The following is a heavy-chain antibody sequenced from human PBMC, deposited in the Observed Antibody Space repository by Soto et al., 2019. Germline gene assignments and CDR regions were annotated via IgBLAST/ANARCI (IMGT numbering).Heavy chain of an antibody. Sequence: GASVKVSCKASGYNFNTYGINWVRQAPGQGPELMGWISAYDGKTVYEEKFQGRVTMTTDTSTSTAYMELRSLRSDDTAVYYCARDPHDFWTSYWFDPWAQGTLVTGSS. CDR3: ARDPHDFWTSYWFDP. V-gene: IGHV1-18*01. CDR1: GYNFNTYG. D-gene: IGHD3-3*01. J-gene: IGHJ5*02. CDR2: ISAYDGKT.